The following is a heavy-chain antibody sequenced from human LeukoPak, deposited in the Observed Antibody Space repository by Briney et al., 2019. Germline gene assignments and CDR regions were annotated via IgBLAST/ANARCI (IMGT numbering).Heavy chain of an antibody. J-gene: IGHJ4*02. Sequence: PGGSLRLSCAASGFTFSSYGMNWVRQAPGKGLEWVSGIGVGGTTYYADSVKGRFTISRDTSKNTLYLQMNSLRAEDTAVYCCAKTQGYYNCWGQGPLVTVSS. CDR3: AKTQGYYNC. D-gene: IGHD3-9*01. V-gene: IGHV3-23*01. CDR2: IGVGGTT. CDR1: GFTFSSYG.